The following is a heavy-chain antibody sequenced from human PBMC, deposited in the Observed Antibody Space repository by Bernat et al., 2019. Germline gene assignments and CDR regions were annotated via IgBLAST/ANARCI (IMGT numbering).Heavy chain of an antibody. D-gene: IGHD4-17*01. V-gene: IGHV6-1*01. J-gene: IGHJ4*02. Sequence: QVQLQQSGPGLVKPSQTLSLTCAISGDSVSSNSAAWNWIRQSPSRGLEWLGRTYYRSKWYNDYAVSVKSRINISPDTSKNQLSLQLNSVTPEDTAVYYCARGPLTRKSYGDYDPYYFDYWGQGTLVTVSS. CDR3: ARGPLTRKSYGDYDPYYFDY. CDR1: GDSVSSNSAA. CDR2: TYYRSKWYN.